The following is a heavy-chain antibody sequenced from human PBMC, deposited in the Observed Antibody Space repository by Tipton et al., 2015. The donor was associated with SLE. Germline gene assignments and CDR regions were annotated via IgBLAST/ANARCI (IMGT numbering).Heavy chain of an antibody. J-gene: IGHJ4*02. Sequence: LRLSCTVSGGSISSGGYYWSWIRQHPGKGLEWIGYIYYSGSTYYNPSLKSRVTISVDTSKNQFSLKLSSVTAADTAVYYCARDGGYYDSSGYFDYWGQGTLVTVSS. CDR1: GGSISSGGYY. V-gene: IGHV4-31*03. CDR2: IYYSGST. CDR3: ARDGGYYDSSGYFDY. D-gene: IGHD3-22*01.